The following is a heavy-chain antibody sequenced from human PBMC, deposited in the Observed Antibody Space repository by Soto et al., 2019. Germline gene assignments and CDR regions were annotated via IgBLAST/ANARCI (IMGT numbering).Heavy chain of an antibody. CDR3: ARDCRYGGNSGSVDI. J-gene: IGHJ3*02. CDR1: GYTFTSYG. V-gene: IGHV1-18*01. D-gene: IGHD4-17*01. CDR2: ISAYNGNT. Sequence: GASVKVSCKASGYTFTSYGISWVRQAPGQGLEWMGWISAYNGNTNYAQKLQGRVTMTTDTSTSTAYMELRSLRSDDTAVYYCARDCRYGGNSGSVDICAQGTMDPVSS.